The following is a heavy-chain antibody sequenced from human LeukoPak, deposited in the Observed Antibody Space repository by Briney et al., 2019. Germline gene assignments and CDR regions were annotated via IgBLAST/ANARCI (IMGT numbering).Heavy chain of an antibody. D-gene: IGHD3-10*01. V-gene: IGHV1-18*01. CDR2: ISNDNGIT. CDR1: GYSFPTYG. J-gene: IGHJ4*02. CDR3: ARGGFDYYGTGRAFDV. Sequence: ASVKVSCKTSGYSFPTYGISWVRQAPGQGLEWMGWISNDNGITNYAPQFQGRVTLDTETYTSTAYMELRNLRSDDTAVYYCARGGFDYYGTGRAFDVWGQGTLVTVSS.